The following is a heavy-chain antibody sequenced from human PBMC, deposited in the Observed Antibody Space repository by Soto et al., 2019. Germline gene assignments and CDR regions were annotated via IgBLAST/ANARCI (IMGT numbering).Heavy chain of an antibody. D-gene: IGHD3-3*01. V-gene: IGHV1-18*01. CDR1: GYTFTSYG. Sequence: ASVKVSCKASGYTFTSYGISCVRQAPGQGLEWMGWISAYNGNTNYAQKLQGRVTMTTDTSTSTAYMELRSLRSDDTAVYYCARVPVTIFGVVILNWFAPWXQGTLVTVSS. CDR2: ISAYNGNT. CDR3: ARVPVTIFGVVILNWFAP. J-gene: IGHJ5*02.